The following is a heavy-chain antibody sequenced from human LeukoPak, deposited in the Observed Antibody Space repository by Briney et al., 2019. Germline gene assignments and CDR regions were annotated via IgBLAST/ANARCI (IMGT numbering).Heavy chain of an antibody. V-gene: IGHV5-51*01. CDR2: IYPGASDT. CDR3: AKQALARPEGDFDY. D-gene: IGHD5-12*01. J-gene: IGHJ4*02. Sequence: HGESLQISCEGSGSSFTNDWIGWVRQVPGKGLEWMGIIYPGASDTRYSPSFQGQVTISADKSISTAYLQWSSLKASDTAMYYCAKQALARPEGDFDYWGQGTLVTVSS. CDR1: GSSFTNDW.